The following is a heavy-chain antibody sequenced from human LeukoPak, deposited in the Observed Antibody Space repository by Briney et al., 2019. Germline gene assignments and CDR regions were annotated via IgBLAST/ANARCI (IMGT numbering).Heavy chain of an antibody. J-gene: IGHJ4*02. CDR3: AQEVRGPGDY. V-gene: IGHV3-23*01. CDR2: ISAGGGST. D-gene: IGHD3-10*01. Sequence: PGGSLRLSCAASGFTFSTYAMSWVRQAPGKGLEWVSAISAGGGSTFYADSAKGRFTISRDNSKNTLYLQMNSLRAEDTAVYYCAQEVRGPGDYWGQGTLVTVSS. CDR1: GFTFSTYA.